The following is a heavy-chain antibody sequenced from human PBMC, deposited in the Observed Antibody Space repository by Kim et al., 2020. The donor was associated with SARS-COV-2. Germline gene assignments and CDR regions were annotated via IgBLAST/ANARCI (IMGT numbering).Heavy chain of an antibody. Sequence: GGSLRLSCAASGFTFSSYAMSWVRQAPGKGLEWVSAISGSGGSTYYADSVKGRFTISRDNSKNTLYLQMNSLRAEDTAVYYCAKDGHRGRYCTNGVCGPVDYWGQGTLVTVSS. J-gene: IGHJ4*02. V-gene: IGHV3-23*01. CDR2: ISGSGGST. CDR3: AKDGHRGRYCTNGVCGPVDY. CDR1: GFTFSSYA. D-gene: IGHD2-8*01.